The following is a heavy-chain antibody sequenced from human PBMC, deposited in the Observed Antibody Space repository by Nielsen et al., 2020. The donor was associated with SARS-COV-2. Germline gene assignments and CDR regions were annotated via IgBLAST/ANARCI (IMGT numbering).Heavy chain of an antibody. CDR3: ARAYRSDFDS. V-gene: IGHV3-23*01. Sequence: GESLKISCAASGFIFSDYAMAWVRQAPGKGLEWVSVIKTSGGTTYYADSVKGRCTISRDNSKNTLYLQMNSLRAEDTAVYYCARAYRSDFDSWGQGALVTVSS. D-gene: IGHD6-19*01. J-gene: IGHJ4*02. CDR2: IKTSGGTT. CDR1: GFIFSDYA.